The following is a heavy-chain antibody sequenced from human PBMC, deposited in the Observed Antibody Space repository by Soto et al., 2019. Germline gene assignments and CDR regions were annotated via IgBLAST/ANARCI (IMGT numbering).Heavy chain of an antibody. V-gene: IGHV3-33*01. J-gene: IGHJ4*02. D-gene: IGHD2-21*02. CDR3: ARDGVPHCGGDCDFDY. CDR1: GFTFSSYG. CDR2: IWYDGSNK. Sequence: QVQLVESGGGVVQPGRSLRLSCAASGFTFSSYGMHWVRQAPGKGLEWVAVIWYDGSNKYYADSVKGRFTISRDNSKNTLYLQMNSLRAEDTAVYYCARDGVPHCGGDCDFDYWGQGTLVTVSS.